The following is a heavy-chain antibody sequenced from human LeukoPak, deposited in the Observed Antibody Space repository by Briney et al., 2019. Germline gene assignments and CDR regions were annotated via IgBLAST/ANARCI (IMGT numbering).Heavy chain of an antibody. CDR1: GYTFINYF. Sequence: ASVKVSCKASGYTFINYFLHWVRQAPGQGLEWMGRINPYTGGTNYAQRFQGRIIMTRDTSINTAYMELTRLRSDDTAVYFCARKGDYEVDFDYWGQGTLVTVSS. V-gene: IGHV1-2*06. D-gene: IGHD4-17*01. CDR3: ARKGDYEVDFDY. J-gene: IGHJ4*02. CDR2: INPYTGGT.